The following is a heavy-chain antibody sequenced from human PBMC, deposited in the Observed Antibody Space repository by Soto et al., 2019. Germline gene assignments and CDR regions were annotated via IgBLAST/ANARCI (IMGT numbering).Heavy chain of an antibody. CDR2: INSDGSST. CDR3: ARVEGDVSIAARGGMDV. J-gene: IGHJ6*02. Sequence: GGSLRLSCAASGFTFSSYWMYWVRQAPGKGLVWVSRINSDGSSTSYADSVKGRFTISRDNAKNTLYLQMNSLRAEDTAVYYCARVEGDVSIAARGGMDVWGQGTTVTVSS. V-gene: IGHV3-74*01. CDR1: GFTFSSYW. D-gene: IGHD6-6*01.